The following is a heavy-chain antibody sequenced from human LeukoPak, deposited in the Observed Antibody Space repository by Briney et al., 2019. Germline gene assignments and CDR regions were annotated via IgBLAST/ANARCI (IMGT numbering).Heavy chain of an antibody. CDR3: ARDFARGYSYGIDY. Sequence: ASVKVSCKASGYTFTSYGISWVRQAPGQGLEWMGWISAYNGNTNYAQKLQGRVTMTTDTSTSTAYMELRSLRSDDTVVYYCARDFARGYSYGIDYWGAGTLVTVSS. V-gene: IGHV1-18*01. CDR2: ISAYNGNT. J-gene: IGHJ4*02. D-gene: IGHD5-18*01. CDR1: GYTFTSYG.